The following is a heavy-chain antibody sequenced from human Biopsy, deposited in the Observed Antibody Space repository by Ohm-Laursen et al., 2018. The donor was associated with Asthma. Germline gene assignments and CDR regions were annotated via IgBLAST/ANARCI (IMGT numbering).Heavy chain of an antibody. CDR2: VNTGNGDT. D-gene: IGHD3-9*01. V-gene: IGHV1-3*04. J-gene: IGHJ3*01. CDR1: GYNFISFA. Sequence: ASVKVSCKASGYNFISFATHWVRQAPGQRLEWMGWVNTGNGDTKYSQKFQGRVTITRDTSASTAYMELRSLRSEDTATYYCARTYYDFLTGQVKDVFGVWGQGTMVTVSS. CDR3: ARTYYDFLTGQVKDVFGV.